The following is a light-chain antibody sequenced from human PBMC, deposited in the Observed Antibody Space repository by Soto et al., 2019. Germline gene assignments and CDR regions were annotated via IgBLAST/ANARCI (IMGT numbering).Light chain of an antibody. Sequence: DIVLTQSPATLSSSPGDTATISCRASQSVSNSLAWYQQKPGQAPRLLIYEVSKRATGIPARFSGSGSGTDFTLTIGSLEPEDFAVYYCQQRDNLPWTFGQGTKVEIK. CDR2: EVS. V-gene: IGKV3-11*01. CDR3: QQRDNLPWT. J-gene: IGKJ1*01. CDR1: QSVSNS.